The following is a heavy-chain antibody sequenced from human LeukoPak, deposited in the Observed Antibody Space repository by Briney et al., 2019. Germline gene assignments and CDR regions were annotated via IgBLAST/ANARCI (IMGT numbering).Heavy chain of an antibody. CDR1: GFNFSSYW. CDR2: IKQDGSEK. Sequence: GGSLRLSCAASGFNFSSYWMSWVRQAPGKGLEWVANIKQDGSEKYYVDSVKGRFTISRDNAKNSLYLQMNSLRAEDTAVYYCARDRRDYYDSSGYLDYWGQGTLVTVSS. CDR3: ARDRRDYYDSSGYLDY. D-gene: IGHD3-22*01. J-gene: IGHJ4*02. V-gene: IGHV3-7*03.